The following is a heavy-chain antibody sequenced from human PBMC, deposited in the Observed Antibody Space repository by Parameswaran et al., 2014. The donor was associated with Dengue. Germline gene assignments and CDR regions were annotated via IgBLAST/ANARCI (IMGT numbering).Heavy chain of an antibody. J-gene: IGHJ6*02. CDR3: TRTYAVDD. V-gene: IGHV3-73*01. Sequence: WIRQPPGKGLEWVARIRSNVNNYATTYAASVNGRFTISRDDSKNMAYLQMNSLRTEDTAVYYCTRTYAVDDWGQGTAVTVSS. CDR2: IRSNVNNYAT.